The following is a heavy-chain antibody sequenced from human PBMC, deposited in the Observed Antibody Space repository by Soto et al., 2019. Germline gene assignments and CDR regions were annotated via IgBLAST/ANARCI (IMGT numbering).Heavy chain of an antibody. D-gene: IGHD5-18*01. CDR3: ARDPLWGTAMVLWYFDL. CDR2: ISYDGSNK. V-gene: IGHV3-30-3*01. CDR1: GFTFSSYA. J-gene: IGHJ2*01. Sequence: QVQLVESGGGVVQPGRSLRLSCAASGFTFSSYAMHWVRQAPGKGLEWVAVISYDGSNKYYADSVKGRFTISRDNSKNMLYLQMNSLSAEDTAVYYCARDPLWGTAMVLWYFDLWGRGTLVTVSS.